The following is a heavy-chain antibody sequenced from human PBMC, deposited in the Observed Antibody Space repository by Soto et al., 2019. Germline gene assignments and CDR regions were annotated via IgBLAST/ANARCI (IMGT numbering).Heavy chain of an antibody. CDR1: GYTFTDSH. CDR3: ARAYYLVCDS. CDR2: INPDTGDR. V-gene: IGHV1-2*02. Sequence: ASVKVSCKASGYTFTDSHIHWVRQAPGQGLEWMGWINPDTGDRNYAQRFQGRLTLTRDTSITTAYMALTRLTSDDTAVYFCARAYYLVCDSWGQGTLVTVSA. D-gene: IGHD3-22*01. J-gene: IGHJ4*02.